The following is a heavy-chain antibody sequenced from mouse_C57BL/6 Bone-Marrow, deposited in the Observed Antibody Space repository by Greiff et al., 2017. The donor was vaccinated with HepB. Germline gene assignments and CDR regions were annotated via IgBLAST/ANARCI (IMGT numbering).Heavy chain of an antibody. D-gene: IGHD2-2*01. CDR1: GYTFTSYG. CDR3: ARSGGGYAWFAY. J-gene: IGHJ3*01. CDR2: IYPRSGNT. V-gene: IGHV1-81*01. Sequence: QVQLQQSGAELARPGASVKLSCKASGYTFTSYGISWVKQRTGQGLEWIGEIYPRSGNTYYNEKFKGKATLTADKSSSTAYMELRSLTSEDSAVYFCARSGGGYAWFAYWGQGTLVTVSA.